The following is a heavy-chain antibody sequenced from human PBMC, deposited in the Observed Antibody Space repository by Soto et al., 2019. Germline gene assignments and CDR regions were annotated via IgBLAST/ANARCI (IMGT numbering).Heavy chain of an antibody. J-gene: IGHJ4*02. D-gene: IGHD3-3*01. CDR3: ARHLRVLDASIRLNY. Sequence: PGESLKICCKGSGYSCTGYGISWVRQMPGKGLEWMGRIDPSDSYTNYSPSFQGPVTISADKSISTAYLQWSSLKASDTAMYYCARHLRVLDASIRLNYWGQGTLVTVS. CDR1: GYSCTGYG. CDR2: IDPSDSYT. V-gene: IGHV5-10-1*01.